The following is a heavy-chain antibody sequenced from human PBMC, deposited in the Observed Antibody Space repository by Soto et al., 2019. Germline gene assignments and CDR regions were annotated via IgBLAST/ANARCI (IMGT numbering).Heavy chain of an antibody. J-gene: IGHJ5*02. Sequence: SETLSLTCTVSGGSISSYYWSWIRQPPGKGLEWIGYIYHSGSTNYNPSLKSRVTISVDTSKNQFSLKLSSVTAADTAVYYCARELFGRSVWFDPWGQGTLVTVSS. D-gene: IGHD3-10*01. V-gene: IGHV4-59*01. CDR2: IYHSGST. CDR3: ARELFGRSVWFDP. CDR1: GGSISSYY.